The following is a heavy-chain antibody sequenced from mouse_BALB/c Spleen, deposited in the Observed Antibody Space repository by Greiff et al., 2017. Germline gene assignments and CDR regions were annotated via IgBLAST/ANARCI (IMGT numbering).Heavy chain of an antibody. J-gene: IGHJ3*01. Sequence: DVMLVESGGGLVQPGGSRKLSCAASGFTFSSFGMHWVRQAPEKGLEWVAYISSGSSTIYYADTVKGRFTISRDNPKNTLFLQMTSLRSEDTAMYYCARDGSSPFAYWGQGTLVTVSA. V-gene: IGHV5-17*02. D-gene: IGHD1-1*01. CDR3: ARDGSSPFAY. CDR2: ISSGSSTI. CDR1: GFTFSSFG.